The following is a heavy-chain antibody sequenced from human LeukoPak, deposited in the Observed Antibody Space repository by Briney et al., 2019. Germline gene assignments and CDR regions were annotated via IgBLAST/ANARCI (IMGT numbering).Heavy chain of an antibody. CDR1: GFTVSSNY. Sequence: AGGSLRLSCAASGFTVSSNYMSWVRQAPGKGLEWASVIYSGGSTYYADSVKGRFTISRDNSKNTLYLQMNSLRAEDTAVYYCARVSRDGYNRQYYFDYWGQGTLVTVSS. CDR2: IYSGGST. D-gene: IGHD5-24*01. J-gene: IGHJ4*02. CDR3: ARVSRDGYNRQYYFDY. V-gene: IGHV3-53*01.